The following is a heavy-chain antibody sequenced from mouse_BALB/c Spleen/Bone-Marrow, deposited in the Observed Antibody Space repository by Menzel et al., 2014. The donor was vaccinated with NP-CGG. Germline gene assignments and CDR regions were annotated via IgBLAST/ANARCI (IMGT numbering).Heavy chain of an antibody. CDR1: GFTFNTYA. CDR3: VRHLGAFYAMDY. J-gene: IGHJ4*01. V-gene: IGHV10-1*02. D-gene: IGHD4-1*01. CDR2: IRSKSNNYAT. Sequence: EVKLMESDGGLVQPKGSLKLSCAASGFTFNTYAMNWVRQAPGKGLEWVARIRSKSNNYATYYADSVKDRFTISRDESQSMLYLQMNNLKTEDTAMYYCVRHLGAFYAMDYWGQGTSVTVSS.